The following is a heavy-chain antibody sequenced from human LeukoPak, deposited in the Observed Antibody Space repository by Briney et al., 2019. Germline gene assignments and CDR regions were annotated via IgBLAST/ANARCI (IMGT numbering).Heavy chain of an antibody. J-gene: IGHJ3*02. CDR2: IDSDGSST. CDR3: ARGFTIFGVVNDAFDI. D-gene: IGHD3-3*01. CDR1: GFTFSDYW. V-gene: IGHV3-74*01. Sequence: PGGSRRLSGAASGFTFSDYWMHWVRQAPGKGLVWISRIDSDGSSTSNADSVKGRFTISRDNAKNTVYLQMNSLRAEDTAVYYCARGFTIFGVVNDAFDIWGQGTMVTVSS.